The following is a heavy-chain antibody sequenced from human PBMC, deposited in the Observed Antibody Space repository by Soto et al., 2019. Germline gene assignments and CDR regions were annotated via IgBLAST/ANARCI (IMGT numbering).Heavy chain of an antibody. CDR2: IDNSGNT. D-gene: IGHD3-3*01. CDR1: DGSNSTYV. J-gene: IGHJ4*02. V-gene: IGHV4-4*07. CDR3: ARGGQDFWSGPFDY. Sequence: PSETLSLTCTVSDGSNSTYVCNWIRQPAGKGLEWIGRIDNSGNTNYNPSLKSRVTMSADTSRNQFSLKLNSVTAADTAVYYCARGGQDFWSGPFDYWGQGALVTVS.